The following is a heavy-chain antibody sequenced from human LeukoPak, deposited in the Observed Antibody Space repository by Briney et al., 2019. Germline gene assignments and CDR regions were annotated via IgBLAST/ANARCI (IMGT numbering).Heavy chain of an antibody. J-gene: IGHJ5*02. CDR3: ARTPITILNWFDP. CDR2: IYYSGST. D-gene: IGHD3-3*01. Sequence: KPSETLSLTCTVSGGSVSSSSYYWGWIRRPPGQGLEWIGSIYYSGSTYYNPSLKSRVTISVDTSKNQFSLKLSSVTAADTAVYYCARTPITILNWFDPWGQGTLVTVSS. CDR1: GGSVSSSSYY. V-gene: IGHV4-39*01.